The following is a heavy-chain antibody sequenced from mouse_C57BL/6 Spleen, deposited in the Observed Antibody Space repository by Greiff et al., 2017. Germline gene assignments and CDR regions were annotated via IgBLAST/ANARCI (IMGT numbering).Heavy chain of an antibody. CDR2: INPNNGGT. D-gene: IGHD1-2*01. CDR1: GYTFTDYY. CDR3: ASAISRVFDY. V-gene: IGHV1-26*01. Sequence: VQLQQSGPELVKPGASVKISCKASGYTFTDYYMNWVKQSHGKSLEWIGDINPNNGGTSYNQKFKGKATLTVDKSSSTAYMELRSLTSEDSAVYYCASAISRVFDYWGQGTTLTVSS. J-gene: IGHJ2*01.